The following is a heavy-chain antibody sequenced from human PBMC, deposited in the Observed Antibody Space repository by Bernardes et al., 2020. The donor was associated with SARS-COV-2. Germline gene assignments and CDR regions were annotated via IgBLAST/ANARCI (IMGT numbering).Heavy chain of an antibody. Sequence: ASVKVSCKASGYTFTSYGISWVRQAPGQGLEWMGWISAYNGNTNYAQNLQGRVTMTTDTSTSTAYMELRSLRSDDTAVYYCARDLGFWSGYYYYGMDVWGQGTTVTVSS. CDR2: ISAYNGNT. J-gene: IGHJ6*02. D-gene: IGHD3-3*01. V-gene: IGHV1-18*01. CDR1: GYTFTSYG. CDR3: ARDLGFWSGYYYYGMDV.